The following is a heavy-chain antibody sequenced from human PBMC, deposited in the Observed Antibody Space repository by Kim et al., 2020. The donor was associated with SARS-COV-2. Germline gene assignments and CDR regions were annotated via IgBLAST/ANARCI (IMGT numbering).Heavy chain of an antibody. CDR1: GGSFSGYY. CDR3: ARGLGPPRRGLPGLDY. V-gene: IGHV4-34*01. D-gene: IGHD5-12*01. J-gene: IGHJ4*02. Sequence: SETLSLTCAVYGGSFSGYYWSWIRQPPGKGLEWIGEINHSGSTNYNPSLKSRVTISVDTSKNQFSLKLSSVTAADTAVYYCARGLGPPRRGLPGLDYWGQGTLVTVSS. CDR2: INHSGST.